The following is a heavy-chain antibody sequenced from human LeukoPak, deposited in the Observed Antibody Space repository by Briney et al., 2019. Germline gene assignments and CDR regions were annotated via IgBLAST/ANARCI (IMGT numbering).Heavy chain of an antibody. J-gene: IGHJ6*02. CDR2: IYDSGST. V-gene: IGHV4-39*01. CDR1: GGSIRSSYYY. D-gene: IGHD1-26*01. CDR3: ARVGGTNYYYYGMDV. Sequence: SETLSLTCTVSGGSIRSSYYYWGWIRQPPGKGLEWIGSIYDSGSTYYNPSLKSRVTISVDTSKNQFSLKLNFVTAADTAVYYCARVGGTNYYYYGMDVWGQGTTVTVSS.